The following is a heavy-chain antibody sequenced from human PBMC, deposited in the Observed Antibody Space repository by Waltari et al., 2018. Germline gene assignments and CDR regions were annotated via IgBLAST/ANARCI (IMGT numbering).Heavy chain of an antibody. D-gene: IGHD2-21*02. CDR2: IYPGDSDT. V-gene: IGHV5-51*01. CDR3: ARQGEGSGDSIDY. CDR1: GYSFTNYW. J-gene: IGHJ4*02. Sequence: EVQLVQSGAEVKKPGESLKIYCKGSGYSFTNYWIGWVRQMPGKGLEWMGLIYPGDSDTRYSPSFQGPVTFSADKSISTAYLQWNSLKATDTAIYYCARQGEGSGDSIDYWGQGTLVTVSS.